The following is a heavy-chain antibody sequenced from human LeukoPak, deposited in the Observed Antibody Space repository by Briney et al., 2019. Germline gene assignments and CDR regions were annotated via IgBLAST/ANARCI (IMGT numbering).Heavy chain of an antibody. V-gene: IGHV4-59*01. Sequence: SETLSLTCTVSGGSISSYYWSWIRQPPGKGLEWIGYIYYSGSTNYNPSLQSRVTISVDTSKNQFSLKLSSVTAADTAVYYCARELACSSTSCPNWFDPWGQGTLVTVSS. D-gene: IGHD2-2*01. CDR2: IYYSGST. CDR3: ARELACSSTSCPNWFDP. CDR1: GGSISSYY. J-gene: IGHJ5*02.